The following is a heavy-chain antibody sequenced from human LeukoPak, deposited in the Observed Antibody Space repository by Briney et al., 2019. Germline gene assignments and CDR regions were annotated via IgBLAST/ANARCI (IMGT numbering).Heavy chain of an antibody. V-gene: IGHV4-34*01. D-gene: IGHD5-24*01. Sequence: SETLSLTCAVYGGSFSGYYWSWIRQPPGKGLEWIGEINHSGSTNYNPSLKSRVTISVDTSKNQFSLKLSSVTAADTAVYYCARGPIATTQIGLDYWGQGTLVTVSS. CDR2: INHSGST. CDR1: GGSFSGYY. J-gene: IGHJ4*02. CDR3: ARGPIATTQIGLDY.